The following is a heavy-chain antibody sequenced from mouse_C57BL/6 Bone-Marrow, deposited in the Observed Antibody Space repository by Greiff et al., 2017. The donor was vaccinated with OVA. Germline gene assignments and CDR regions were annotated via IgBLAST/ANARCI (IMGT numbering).Heavy chain of an antibody. J-gene: IGHJ3*01. Sequence: EVQRVESGGGLVKPGGSLKLSCAASGFTFSSYAMSWVRQTPEKRLEWVATISDGGSYTYYPDNVQGRFTISRDNAKNNLYLQMSHLKSEDTAMYYCARDQFHYYGSSSWFAYWGQGTLVTVSA. CDR2: ISDGGSYT. D-gene: IGHD1-1*01. CDR3: ARDQFHYYGSSSWFAY. CDR1: GFTFSSYA. V-gene: IGHV5-4*01.